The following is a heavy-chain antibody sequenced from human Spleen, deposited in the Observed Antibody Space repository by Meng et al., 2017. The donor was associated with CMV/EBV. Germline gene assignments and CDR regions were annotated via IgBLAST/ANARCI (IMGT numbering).Heavy chain of an antibody. CDR2: ISTYNGNT. CDR1: GYTFTNYG. CDR3: ARGMVTPY. D-gene: IGHD4-23*01. V-gene: IGHV1-18*01. Sequence: ASVKVSCKTSGYTFTNYGINWVRQAPGQGLEWMGWISTYNGNTNYAQKFQGRVTMTTDTSTSTVYMELRSLESEDTAVYYCARGMVTPYWGQGTLVTVSS. J-gene: IGHJ4*02.